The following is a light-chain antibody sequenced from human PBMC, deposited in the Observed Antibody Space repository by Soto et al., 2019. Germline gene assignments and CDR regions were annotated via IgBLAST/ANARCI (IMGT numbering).Light chain of an antibody. CDR1: SSDVGGYNY. CDR2: EVT. Sequence: QSALTQPPSASGSPGQSVTISCTGTSSDVGGYNYVSWYQQHPDKAPKLLIYEVTKRPSGVPDRFSGSKSGNTASLTVSGLQAEDEAEYYCSSYGGSNNLIFGGGTKVTVL. V-gene: IGLV2-8*01. CDR3: SSYGGSNNLI. J-gene: IGLJ2*01.